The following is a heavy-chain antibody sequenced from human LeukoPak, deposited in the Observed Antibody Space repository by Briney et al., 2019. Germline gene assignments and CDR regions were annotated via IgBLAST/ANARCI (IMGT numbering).Heavy chain of an antibody. Sequence: SETLSLTCTVSGGSISSDTYYWSWIRQPAGKGLEWIGRIYTSGTTNYNPSLKSRVTISVDTSKNQFSLKLSSVTAADTAVYYCARGGGYCSGGSCYPANWFDPWGQGTLVTVSS. CDR2: IYTSGTT. D-gene: IGHD2-15*01. CDR1: GGSISSDTYY. CDR3: ARGGGYCSGGSCYPANWFDP. J-gene: IGHJ5*02. V-gene: IGHV4-61*02.